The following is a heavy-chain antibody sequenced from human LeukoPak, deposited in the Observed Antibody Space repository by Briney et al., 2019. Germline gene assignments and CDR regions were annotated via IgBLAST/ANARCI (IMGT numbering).Heavy chain of an antibody. CDR2: IKQDGSEK. D-gene: IGHD3-10*01. V-gene: IGHV3-7*03. CDR1: GFTFSSYW. Sequence: GGSLRLSCAASGFTFSSYWMSWVRQAPGKGLEWVANIKQDGSEKYYVDSVKGRFTISRDNAKNSLYLQMNRLRAEDTAVYYCARAGPPFYYYYGMDVWGKGTTVTVSS. CDR3: ARAGPPFYYYYGMDV. J-gene: IGHJ6*04.